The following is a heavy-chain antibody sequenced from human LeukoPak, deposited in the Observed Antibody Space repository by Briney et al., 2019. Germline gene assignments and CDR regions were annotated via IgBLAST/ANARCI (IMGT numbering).Heavy chain of an antibody. CDR1: GYTFMNYY. Sequence: ASVKVSCKASGYTFMNYYLHWVRQAPGQGLEWMGTSNPSGGSTTYAQKLQGRVTMTRDTSTSTVHMELSSLRSEDTAVYYCATAAGDGYGYRYYFDSWGQGTLVTVSS. CDR2: SNPSGGST. CDR3: ATAAGDGYGYRYYFDS. J-gene: IGHJ4*02. V-gene: IGHV1-46*01. D-gene: IGHD5-18*01.